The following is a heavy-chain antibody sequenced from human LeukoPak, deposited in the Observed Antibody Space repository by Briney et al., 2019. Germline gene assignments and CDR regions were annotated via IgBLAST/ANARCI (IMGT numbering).Heavy chain of an antibody. CDR2: INPNSGGT. J-gene: IGHJ1*01. V-gene: IGHV1-2*02. Sequence: GASVKVSCKASGYTFTGYYMHWVRQAPGQGLEWMGWINPNSGGTNYAQKFQGRVTMTRDTSISTAYMELSSLRSEDTAVYYCATAVPDSGSYSLPSAEYFQHWGQGTLVTVSS. CDR3: ATAVPDSGSYSLPSAEYFQH. CDR1: GYTFTGYY. D-gene: IGHD1-26*01.